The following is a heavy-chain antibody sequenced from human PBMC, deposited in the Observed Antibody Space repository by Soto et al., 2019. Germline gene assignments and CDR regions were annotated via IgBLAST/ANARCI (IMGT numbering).Heavy chain of an antibody. CDR1: GFTFSDSW. V-gene: IGHV3-33*08. J-gene: IGHJ6*02. D-gene: IGHD6-6*01. Sequence: GGSLRLSCTASGFTFSDSWMGWVRQAPGKGLEWVAVIWYDGSNKYYADSVKGRFTISRDNSKNTLYLQMNSLRAEDTAVYYCARDLGQLVPGGMDVWGQGTTVTVSS. CDR2: IWYDGSNK. CDR3: ARDLGQLVPGGMDV.